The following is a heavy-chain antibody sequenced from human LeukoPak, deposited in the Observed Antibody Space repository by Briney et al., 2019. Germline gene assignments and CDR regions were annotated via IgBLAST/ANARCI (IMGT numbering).Heavy chain of an antibody. Sequence: GGSLRLSCAASGFTFSSYSMNWVRQAPGKGLEWVSSISSSSSYIYYADSVKGRFTISRDNAKNSLYLQMNSLRAEDTAVYYCARWKAENYFDYWGQGTLVTVSS. CDR2: ISSSSSYI. CDR1: GFTFSSYS. V-gene: IGHV3-21*01. CDR3: ARWKAENYFDY. J-gene: IGHJ4*02. D-gene: IGHD1-1*01.